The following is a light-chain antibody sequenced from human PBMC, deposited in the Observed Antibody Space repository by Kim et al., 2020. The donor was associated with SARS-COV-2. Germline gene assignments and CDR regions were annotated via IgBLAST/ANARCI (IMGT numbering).Light chain of an antibody. CDR2: GAS. Sequence: EIVLTQSPGTLSLSPGERATLSCRTSETISSDYVAWYRHKPGQAPRLLIYGASTRATGIPERFSGSWSGTDFTLTISRLEPEDFAVYYCQQYDPSFPYTFGQGTKLEI. V-gene: IGKV3-20*01. CDR1: ETISSDY. CDR3: QQYDPSFPYT. J-gene: IGKJ2*01.